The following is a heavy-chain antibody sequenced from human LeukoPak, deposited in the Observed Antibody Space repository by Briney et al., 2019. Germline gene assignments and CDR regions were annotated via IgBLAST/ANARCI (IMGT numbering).Heavy chain of an antibody. CDR3: AKTPIAVAGLKGAAMGY. CDR1: GFTFSSYA. Sequence: GGSLRLSCAASGFTFSSYAMSWVRQAPGKGLEWVSAISGSGGSTYYADSVKGRFTISRDNSKNTLYLQMNSLRAEDTAVYYCAKTPIAVAGLKGAAMGYWGQGTLVTVSS. D-gene: IGHD6-19*01. CDR2: ISGSGGST. J-gene: IGHJ4*02. V-gene: IGHV3-23*01.